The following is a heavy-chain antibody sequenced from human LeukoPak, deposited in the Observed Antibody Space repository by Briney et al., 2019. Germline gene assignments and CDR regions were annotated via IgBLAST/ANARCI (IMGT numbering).Heavy chain of an antibody. CDR2: IYHSGST. V-gene: IGHV4-4*07. CDR1: ACSINSYN. J-gene: IGHJ4*02. Sequence: ASETLSLTCTGYACSINSYNWSWLPQPPGKGLVWIGRIYHSGSTNYNASLKSRVTMSVDTSKNQFSLKLSSVTAADTAVYYCARDPAQYYFDYWGQGTLVTVSS. CDR3: ARDPAQYYFDY.